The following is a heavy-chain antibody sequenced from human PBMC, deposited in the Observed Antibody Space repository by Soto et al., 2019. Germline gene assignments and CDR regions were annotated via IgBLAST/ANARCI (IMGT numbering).Heavy chain of an antibody. CDR1: GFTFSSYG. D-gene: IGHD3-9*01. CDR2: ISYDGSNK. CDR3: AKDLRQRTGYYNSYYYGMDV. V-gene: IGHV3-30*18. Sequence: GGSLRLSCAASGFTFSSYGMHWVRQAPGKGLEWVAVISYDGSNKYYADSVKGRFTISRDNSKNTLYLQMNSLRAEDTAVYYCAKDLRQRTGYYNSYYYGMDVWGQGTTVTVSS. J-gene: IGHJ6*02.